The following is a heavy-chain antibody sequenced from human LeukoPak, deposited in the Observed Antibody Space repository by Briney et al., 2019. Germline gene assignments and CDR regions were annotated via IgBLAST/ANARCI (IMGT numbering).Heavy chain of an antibody. Sequence: GASVKVSCKASGGTFSSYAISWVRQAPGQGLEWMGWINPNSGGTNFAQKFQGRVTMTRDTSMSTAYMELSRLRSDDTAVYFCARVNTQTGDYDPFDYWGQGTLVTVSS. CDR3: ARVNTQTGDYDPFDY. V-gene: IGHV1-2*02. CDR1: GGTFSSYA. J-gene: IGHJ4*02. CDR2: INPNSGGT. D-gene: IGHD4-17*01.